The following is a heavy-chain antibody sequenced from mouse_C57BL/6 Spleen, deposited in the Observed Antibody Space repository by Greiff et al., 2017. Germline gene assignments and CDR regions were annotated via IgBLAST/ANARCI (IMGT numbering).Heavy chain of an antibody. D-gene: IGHD1-1*01. CDR1: GYTFTDYY. CDR3: ATTVVATDY. CDR2: INPNNGGT. J-gene: IGHJ2*01. V-gene: IGHV1-26*01. Sequence: EVQLQQSGPELVKPGASVKISCKASGYTFTDYYMNWVKQSHGKSLEWIGDINPNNGGTSYNQKFKGKATLTVDKSSSTAYMELRSLTSEDSAVYYCATTVVATDYWGQGTTLTVSS.